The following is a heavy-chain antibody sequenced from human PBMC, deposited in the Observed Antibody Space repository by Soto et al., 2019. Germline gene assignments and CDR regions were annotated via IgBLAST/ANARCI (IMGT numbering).Heavy chain of an antibody. J-gene: IGHJ2*01. Sequence: EVQLLESGGGLVKPGGSLRLSCAASGFTFTNYAMTWVRQAPGKGLEGVSSISGGDGDTSYADSVKGRFTISRDNSENTMFLQMNSLRPDDTAVYYCAKDRFTSTVRKYWFFDLWGRGTLVTVSS. CDR1: GFTFTNYA. V-gene: IGHV3-23*01. CDR2: ISGGDGDT. CDR3: AKDRFTSTVRKYWFFDL. D-gene: IGHD3-10*01.